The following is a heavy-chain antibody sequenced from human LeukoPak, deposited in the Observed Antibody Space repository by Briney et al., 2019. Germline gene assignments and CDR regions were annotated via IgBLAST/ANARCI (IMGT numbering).Heavy chain of an antibody. J-gene: IGHJ4*02. CDR1: GGSISSGGYY. V-gene: IGHV4-31*03. CDR3: ARDAGYYSGWALSVFDY. Sequence: SETLSLTCTVSGGSISSGGYYWSWIRQHPGKGLEWIGYIYYSGSTYYNPSLKSRVTISVDTSKNQFSLKLSSVAAADTAVYYCARDAGYYSGWALSVFDYWGQGTLVTVSS. D-gene: IGHD6-19*01. CDR2: IYYSGST.